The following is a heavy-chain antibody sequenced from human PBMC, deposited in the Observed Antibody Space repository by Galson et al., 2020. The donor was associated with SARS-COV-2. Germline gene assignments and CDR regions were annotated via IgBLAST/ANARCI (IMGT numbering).Heavy chain of an antibody. J-gene: IGHJ3*02. D-gene: IGHD2-21*02. CDR3: ATMKGDRNAFDI. CDR1: GFRFTDYW. V-gene: IGHV5-51*01. CDR2: IYPGDSNT. Sequence: GESLKLSCKASGFRFTDYWIGWVRQMPGKGLQWIGTIYPGDSNTRYTPSLQGHVTISVDKSITTAYLHWSSLTASDTALYYCATMKGDRNAFDIWGQGTMVTVSS.